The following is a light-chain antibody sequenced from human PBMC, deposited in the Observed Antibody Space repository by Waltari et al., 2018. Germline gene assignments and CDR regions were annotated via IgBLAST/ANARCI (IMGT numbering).Light chain of an antibody. Sequence: QSALTQPASVSGSPGQSITISCTGTSSDVGFSNYVSWYQQHPGKAPKLMIYDVSERPSGVSNRFSGSKSGNMASLTISGLQAEDEAYYYCNSYAGSSSWVFGGGTKLTVL. CDR1: SSDVGFSNY. V-gene: IGLV2-14*01. CDR3: NSYAGSSSWV. J-gene: IGLJ3*02. CDR2: DVS.